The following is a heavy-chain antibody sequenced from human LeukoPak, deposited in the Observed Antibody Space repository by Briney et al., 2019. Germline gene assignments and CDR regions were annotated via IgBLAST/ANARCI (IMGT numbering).Heavy chain of an antibody. CDR1: VGTFSSYA. D-gene: IGHD6-13*01. CDR2: IIPILSIA. Sequence: ASVKVSCKASVGTFSSYAISWVRQAPGQGLEWMGRIIPILSIANYAQKFQGRVTITADKSTSTAYMELSSLRSEDTAVYYCAGSGGYSSSLDYWGQGTLVTVSS. V-gene: IGHV1-69*04. CDR3: AGSGGYSSSLDY. J-gene: IGHJ4*02.